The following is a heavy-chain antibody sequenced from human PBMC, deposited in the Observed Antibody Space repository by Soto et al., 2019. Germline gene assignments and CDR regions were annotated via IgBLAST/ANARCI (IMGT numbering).Heavy chain of an antibody. CDR3: ATRSPAFDY. CDR1: GYTFTSYG. CDR2: ISTYKGNP. J-gene: IGHJ4*02. V-gene: IGHV1-18*01. Sequence: QVQLVQSGPEVKKPGASVKVSCKTSGYTFTSYGISWVRQAPGQALEWMGWISTYKGNPNSAQKFQGKVTMTTDTSTSTAYMELRSLRSDDTAVYYCATRSPAFDYWGQGTLVTVSS.